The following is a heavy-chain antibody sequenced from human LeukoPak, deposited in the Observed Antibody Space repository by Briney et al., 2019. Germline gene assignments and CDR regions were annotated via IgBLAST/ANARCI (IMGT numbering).Heavy chain of an antibody. J-gene: IGHJ1*01. CDR3: AGMTTATTKYFQH. D-gene: IGHD4-17*01. V-gene: IGHV3-23*01. CDR2: IGGSGAGT. CDR1: GFTFSSYA. Sequence: HPGGSLRLSCAASGFTFSSYALSCVRQAPGKGLEWVSAIGGSGAGTYYADSVRGRFTISRDNSKNTLYLQMNSVRAEDTAVYYCAGMTTATTKYFQHWGQGTLVTVSS.